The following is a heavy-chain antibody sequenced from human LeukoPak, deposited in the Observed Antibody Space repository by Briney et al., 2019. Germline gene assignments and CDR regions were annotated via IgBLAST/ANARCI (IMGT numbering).Heavy chain of an antibody. CDR3: ARDQWQQHADY. CDR1: GGSFSGYY. V-gene: IGHV4-34*01. J-gene: IGHJ4*02. CDR2: INHSGST. D-gene: IGHD6-13*01. Sequence: SETLSLTCAVYGGSFSGYYWSWIRQPPGKGLEWIGEINHSGSTNYNPSLKSRVTISVDTSKNQFSLKLSSVTAADTAVYYCARDQWQQHADYWGQGTLVTVSS.